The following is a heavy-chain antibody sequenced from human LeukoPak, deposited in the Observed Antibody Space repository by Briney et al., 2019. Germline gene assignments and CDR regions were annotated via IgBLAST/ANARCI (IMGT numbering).Heavy chain of an antibody. J-gene: IGHJ4*02. CDR1: GGSISSYY. Sequence: PSETLSLTCTVSGGSISSYYWSWIRQPPGKGLEWIGYIYYSGSTNYNPSLKSRVTISVDTSKNQFSLKLSSVTAADTAVYYCARDIAAAGTGDYWGQGTLITASS. CDR3: ARDIAAAGTGDY. CDR2: IYYSGST. V-gene: IGHV4-59*01. D-gene: IGHD6-13*01.